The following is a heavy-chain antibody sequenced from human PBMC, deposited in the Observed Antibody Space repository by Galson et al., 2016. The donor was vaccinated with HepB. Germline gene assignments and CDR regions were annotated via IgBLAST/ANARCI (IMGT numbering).Heavy chain of an antibody. Sequence: SLRLSCAASEFTFSTYGMHWVRQAPGKGLEWVALIWHDGSNKYYADSVKGRFTISRDNPKNTLYLQMNSLKVEDTAVYYCAREMRVAAAAASDFWGRGTLVTVSS. CDR1: EFTFSTYG. CDR3: AREMRVAAAAASDF. J-gene: IGHJ4*02. V-gene: IGHV3-33*01. D-gene: IGHD6-13*01. CDR2: IWHDGSNK.